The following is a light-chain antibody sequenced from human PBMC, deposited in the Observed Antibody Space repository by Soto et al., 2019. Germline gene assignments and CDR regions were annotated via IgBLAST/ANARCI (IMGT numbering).Light chain of an antibody. Sequence: QSVLTQPPSASGSPGQSVTISCTGTSSDVGGYNYVSWYQQHPGKAPKLMISEVSKRPSGVPDRFSGSKSGNTASLTVSGLKAEDEADYYCSSFAGNNNLVFGGGTELTVL. CDR1: SSDVGGYNY. J-gene: IGLJ2*01. CDR3: SSFAGNNNLV. CDR2: EVS. V-gene: IGLV2-8*01.